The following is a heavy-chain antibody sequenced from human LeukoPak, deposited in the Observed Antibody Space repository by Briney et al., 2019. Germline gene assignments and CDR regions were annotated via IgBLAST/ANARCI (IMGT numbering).Heavy chain of an antibody. CDR3: AREGSGSYMVWYYYGMDV. CDR2: ISYDGSNK. J-gene: IGHJ6*02. D-gene: IGHD1-26*01. Sequence: GGSLRLSCAASGFTFSSYAMHWVRQAPGKGLEWVAVISYDGSNKYYADSVKGRFTISRDNSKNMLYLQMNSLRAEDTAVYYCAREGSGSYMVWYYYGMDVWGQGTTVTVSS. CDR1: GFTFSSYA. V-gene: IGHV3-30-3*01.